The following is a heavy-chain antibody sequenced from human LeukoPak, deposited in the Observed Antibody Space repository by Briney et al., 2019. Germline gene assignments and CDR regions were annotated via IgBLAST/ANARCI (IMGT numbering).Heavy chain of an antibody. V-gene: IGHV3-64*01. D-gene: IGHD3-10*01. CDR3: ARTYGSGENWFDP. CDR1: GFTFSSYA. J-gene: IGHJ5*02. Sequence: GSLRLSCAASGFTFSSYAVHWVRQAPGKGLEYVSAISSNGGSTYYANSVKGRFTISRDNSKNTLYLQMGSLRAEDMAVYYCARTYGSGENWFDPWGQGTLVTVSS. CDR2: ISSNGGST.